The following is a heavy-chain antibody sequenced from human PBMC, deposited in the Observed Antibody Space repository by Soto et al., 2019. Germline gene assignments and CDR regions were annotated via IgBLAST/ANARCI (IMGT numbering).Heavy chain of an antibody. Sequence: QVQLVQSGAEVKKPGSSVKVSCKASGGTFSSYAISWVRQGPGEGLEWMGGFIPIFGTANYAKKFQGRVTITADKSTSTAYMELSSLRSEDTAVYYCPGGAVLRYFYWFGSSMVSWGQGTLVTVFS. CDR3: PGGAVLRYFYWFGSSMVS. V-gene: IGHV1-69*06. J-gene: IGHJ4*02. CDR1: GGTFSSYA. CDR2: FIPIFGTA. D-gene: IGHD3-9*01.